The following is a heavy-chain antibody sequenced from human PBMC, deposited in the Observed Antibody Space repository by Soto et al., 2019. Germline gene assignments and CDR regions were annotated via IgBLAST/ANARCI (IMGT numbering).Heavy chain of an antibody. CDR3: ARSSGPGSPEAFEV. CDR1: GGAITISHW. J-gene: IGHJ3*01. V-gene: IGHV4-4*02. Sequence: QVQLQESGPGLLKPSETLSLTCAVSGGAITISHWWLWVRHPPGKALNWLGDIYGTGSTHYSPSLVGRLSISIDKSKNQFFLELTSVTAAGSAVYYCARSSGPGSPEAFEVWGQWKVVTVSS. CDR2: IYGTGST. D-gene: IGHD3-10*01.